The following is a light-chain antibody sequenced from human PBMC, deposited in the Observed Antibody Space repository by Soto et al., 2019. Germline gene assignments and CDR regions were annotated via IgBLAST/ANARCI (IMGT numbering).Light chain of an antibody. Sequence: DIPMTQSPSTLSASVGDRVTITCRASQSISTWLAWYQQKPGKAPKLLIYKASSLESGVPSRFSGSGSGTEFTLTISSLQPDDFATYYCQQYNNYPRTFGGGTEVEIK. CDR1: QSISTW. CDR2: KAS. J-gene: IGKJ4*01. CDR3: QQYNNYPRT. V-gene: IGKV1-5*03.